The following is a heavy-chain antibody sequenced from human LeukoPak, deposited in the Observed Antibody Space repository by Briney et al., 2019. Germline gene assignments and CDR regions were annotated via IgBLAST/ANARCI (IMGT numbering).Heavy chain of an antibody. Sequence: ASVKVSCKASGYTFTSYYMHWVRQAPGQGLEWMGIINPSGGSTSYAQKFQGRVIMTRDTSTSTVYMELSSLRSEDTAVYYCARAGYCSGGSCPLHPYYYYGMDVWGQGTTVTVSS. D-gene: IGHD2-15*01. CDR2: INPSGGST. V-gene: IGHV1-46*01. CDR3: ARAGYCSGGSCPLHPYYYYGMDV. J-gene: IGHJ6*02. CDR1: GYTFTSYY.